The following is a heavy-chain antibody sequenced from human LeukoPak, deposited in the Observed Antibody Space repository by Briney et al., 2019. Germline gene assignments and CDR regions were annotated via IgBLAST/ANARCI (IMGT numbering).Heavy chain of an antibody. CDR1: GFTFSSYA. Sequence: SGGSLRLSCAASGFTFSSYAMSWVRQAPGKRLEWVSAISGSGGDTHYAASVRGRFTISRDNSKNSLYLHMNSLRAEDTAVYHCARETPLVRGLITIDYWGQGTLVTVSS. CDR2: ISGSGGDT. V-gene: IGHV3-23*01. CDR3: ARETPLVRGLITIDY. D-gene: IGHD3-10*01. J-gene: IGHJ4*02.